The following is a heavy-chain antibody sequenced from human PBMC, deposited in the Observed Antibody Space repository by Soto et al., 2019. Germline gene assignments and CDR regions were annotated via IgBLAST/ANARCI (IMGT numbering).Heavy chain of an antibody. CDR3: ARGSHSDYGDYGYFEF. CDR1: GFSLSTYD. D-gene: IGHD4-17*01. Sequence: PGGSLRLSCAASGFSLSTYDMIWVRQAPGKGLEWVSGINWNTVNIAYADSVKGRFTISRDNGKNSLYLQMNSLKTEDTALYYCARGSHSDYGDYGYFEFWGQGALVTVSS. CDR2: INWNTVNI. V-gene: IGHV3-20*04. J-gene: IGHJ4*02.